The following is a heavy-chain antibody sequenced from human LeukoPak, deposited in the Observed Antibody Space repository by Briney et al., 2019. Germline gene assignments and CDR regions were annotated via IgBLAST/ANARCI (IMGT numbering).Heavy chain of an antibody. Sequence: GGSLRLSCAVSGFSLGSYWMHWVRQVPGKGLVWVSRITSDGSRTFYADSVKGRFTISRDNAKNTLYMQMNSLRVEDTAVYYCARETLGSGLRAPDYWGQGTLDIVSS. V-gene: IGHV3-74*01. D-gene: IGHD3-16*01. CDR3: ARETLGSGLRAPDY. J-gene: IGHJ4*02. CDR2: ITSDGSRT. CDR1: GFSLGSYW.